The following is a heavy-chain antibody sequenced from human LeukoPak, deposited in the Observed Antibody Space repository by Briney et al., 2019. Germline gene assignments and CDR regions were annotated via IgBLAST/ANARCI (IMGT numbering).Heavy chain of an antibody. V-gene: IGHV3-66*01. D-gene: IGHD5-18*01. J-gene: IGHJ6*02. CDR3: ARDKVGYTYGYVRAHYGMDV. CDR1: GFNVSNNY. CDR2: IYSGGST. Sequence: GGSLRLSCVASGFNVSNNYMSWVRQAPGKGLEWVSVIYSGGSTNYADSVKGRFIISRDNSKSTLFLQMNSLRAEDTAVSYCARDKVGYTYGYVRAHYGMDVWGQGTTVIVSS.